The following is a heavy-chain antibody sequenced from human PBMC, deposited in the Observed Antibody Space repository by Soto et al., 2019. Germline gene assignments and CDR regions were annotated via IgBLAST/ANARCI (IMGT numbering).Heavy chain of an antibody. J-gene: IGHJ2*01. Sequence: QVQLQESGPGVVKPSETLSLTCSISGGSISTYYWSWIRQPPGKGLEWIGYIYYSGSTNYNPSLKSRVIMSVDTSKNQFSLKLSSVTAADTAVYYCARDRVDSASSWSFDLWGRGTLVTVS. CDR3: ARDRVDSASSWSFDL. CDR1: GGSISTYY. V-gene: IGHV4-59*01. CDR2: IYYSGST. D-gene: IGHD5-18*01.